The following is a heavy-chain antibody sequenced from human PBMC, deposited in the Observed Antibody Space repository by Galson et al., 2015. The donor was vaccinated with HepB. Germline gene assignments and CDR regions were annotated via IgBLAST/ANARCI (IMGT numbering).Heavy chain of an antibody. CDR1: GLSFSSYA. CDR2: ITRSGDNT. Sequence: SLRLSCAASGLSFSSYAMRWVRQAPGKGLEWVSGITRSGDNTYYTDSVKGRFTISRDNSKNTLYLQMNNLRGDDTALYYCAKLPNYGEPLDYWGQGTLVTVSS. CDR3: AKLPNYGEPLDY. V-gene: IGHV3-23*01. J-gene: IGHJ4*02. D-gene: IGHD4-17*01.